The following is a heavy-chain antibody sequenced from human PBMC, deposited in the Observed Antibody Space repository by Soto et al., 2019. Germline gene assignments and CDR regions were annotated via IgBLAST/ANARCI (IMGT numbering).Heavy chain of an antibody. CDR2: IIQSGET. CDR3: AKDHQPDGRWPFDH. J-gene: IGHJ4*02. CDR1: GFTFSTYT. V-gene: IGHV3-23*01. Sequence: VLLLESGGGLVQSGGSLRLTCAASGFTFSTYTMSWVRQAPGEGLEWVSGIIQSGETFYADSVKGRFTISRDNSNNMLYLQIHSLRVDDTAVYYCAKDHQPDGRWPFDHWGQGTLVTVSS. D-gene: IGHD2-2*01.